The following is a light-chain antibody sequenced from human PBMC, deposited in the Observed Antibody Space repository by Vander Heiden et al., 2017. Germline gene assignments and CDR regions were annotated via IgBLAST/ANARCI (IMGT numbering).Light chain of an antibody. CDR3: QQLNSYPRGVT. CDR1: QGISNY. V-gene: IGKV1-9*01. Sequence: DIPLTQSPSFLSASVGDRVTITCRASQGISNYLAWYQQKPGKAPKLLIYAASTLQSGVPSRFSGSGSGTEFTLTISSLQPEDFATYYCQQLNSYPRGVTFGGGTKVEIK. CDR2: AAS. J-gene: IGKJ4*01.